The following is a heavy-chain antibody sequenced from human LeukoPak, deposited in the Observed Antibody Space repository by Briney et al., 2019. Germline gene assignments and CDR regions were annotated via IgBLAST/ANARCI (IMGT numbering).Heavy chain of an antibody. CDR3: ARGTIIAAAGTRHYCYYYYMDV. V-gene: IGHV1-2*02. J-gene: IGHJ6*03. CDR2: INPNSGGT. D-gene: IGHD6-13*01. CDR1: GYTFTGYY. Sequence: ASVKVSCKASGYTFTGYYMHWVRQAPGQGLEWMGWINPNSGGTNYAQKFQGRVTMTRDTSISTAYMELSRLRSDDTAVYYCARGTIIAAAGTRHYCYYYYMDVWGKGTTVTVSS.